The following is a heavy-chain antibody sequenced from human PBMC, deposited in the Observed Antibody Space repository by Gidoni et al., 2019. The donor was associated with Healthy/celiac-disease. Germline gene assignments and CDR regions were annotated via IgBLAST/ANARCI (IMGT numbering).Heavy chain of an antibody. D-gene: IGHD3-10*01. J-gene: IGHJ3*02. Sequence: EVQLVASGGGLVKPGGSLRLSCAASGFTFSSYSMNWVRQAPGKGLEWVSSSSSSSSYIYYADSVKGRFTISRDNAKNSLYLQMNSLRAEDTAVYYCARRLRCGELADAFDIWGQGTMVTVSS. CDR1: GFTFSSYS. CDR2: SSSSSSYI. V-gene: IGHV3-21*01. CDR3: ARRLRCGELADAFDI.